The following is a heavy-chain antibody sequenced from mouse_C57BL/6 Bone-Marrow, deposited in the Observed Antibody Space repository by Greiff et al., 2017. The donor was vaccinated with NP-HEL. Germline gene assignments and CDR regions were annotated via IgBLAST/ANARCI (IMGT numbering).Heavy chain of an antibody. D-gene: IGHD1-1*01. V-gene: IGHV1-53*01. Sequence: VQLQQPGTELVKPGASVMLSCKASGYTFTSYWMHWVKQRPGQGLEWIGNINPSNGGTNYNEKFKSKATLTVDKSSSTAYMQLSSLTSEDSAVYYCATNLHYYGSPYAMDYWGQGTSVTVSS. CDR2: INPSNGGT. CDR3: ATNLHYYGSPYAMDY. CDR1: GYTFTSYW. J-gene: IGHJ4*01.